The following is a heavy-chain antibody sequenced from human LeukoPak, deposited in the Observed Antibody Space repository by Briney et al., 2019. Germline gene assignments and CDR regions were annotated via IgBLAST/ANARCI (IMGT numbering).Heavy chain of an antibody. D-gene: IGHD2/OR15-2a*01. CDR1: GGSISSYY. CDR2: FYNSGSK. Sequence: LETLSLTCTVSGGSISSYYWSWIRQSPGKGLEWIGYFYNSGSKYYNPSLKSRVTISVDMSKNQFSLKLSSVTAADTAVYYCARHGPISAPGLRWFDPWGQGALVTASS. CDR3: ARHGPISAPGLRWFDP. V-gene: IGHV4-4*08. J-gene: IGHJ5*02.